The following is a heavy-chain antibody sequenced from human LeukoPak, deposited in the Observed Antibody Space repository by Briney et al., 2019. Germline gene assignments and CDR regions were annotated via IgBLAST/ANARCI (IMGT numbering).Heavy chain of an antibody. CDR3: AKDPRPNYYDSSGYLGY. CDR2: ISADGPT. D-gene: IGHD3-22*01. CDR1: GFTFSSSP. J-gene: IGHJ4*02. V-gene: IGHV3-23*01. Sequence: PGGSLRLSCAASGFTFSSSPMSWVRQAPGKGLDWVSSISADGPTYYADSVKGRFTISRDNSKNTLYLQMNSLRAEDTAVYYCAKDPRPNYYDSSGYLGYWGQGTLVTVSS.